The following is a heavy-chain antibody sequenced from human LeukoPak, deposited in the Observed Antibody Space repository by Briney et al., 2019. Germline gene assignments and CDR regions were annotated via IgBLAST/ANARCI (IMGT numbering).Heavy chain of an antibody. CDR3: ASSRYDSSGYYGIIGY. Sequence: AGGSLRLSCAASGFTFNNYWMSWVRQAPGKGLQWVANIKQDGSEKYYVDSVKGRFTISRDNAKNSLYVQMNSLRAEDTALYYCASSRYDSSGYYGIIGYWGQGTLVTVSS. CDR1: GFTFNNYW. CDR2: IKQDGSEK. V-gene: IGHV3-7*01. J-gene: IGHJ4*02. D-gene: IGHD3-22*01.